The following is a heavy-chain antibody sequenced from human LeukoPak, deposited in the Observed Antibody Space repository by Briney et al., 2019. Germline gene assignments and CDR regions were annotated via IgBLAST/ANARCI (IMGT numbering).Heavy chain of an antibody. J-gene: IGHJ4*02. D-gene: IGHD2-2*01. V-gene: IGHV3-21*01. CDR2: ISSSSSYI. CDR3: ARILRYCSSTSCQDY. Sequence: GGSLRLSCAASGFTFSSYSMNWVRQAPGKGLEWVSSISSSSSYIHYADSVKGRFTISRDNAKNSLYLQMNSLRAEDTAVYYCARILRYCSSTSCQDYWGQGTLVTVSS. CDR1: GFTFSSYS.